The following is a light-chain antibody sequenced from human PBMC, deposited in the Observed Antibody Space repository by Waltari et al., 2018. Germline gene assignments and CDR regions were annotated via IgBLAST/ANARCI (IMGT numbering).Light chain of an antibody. J-gene: IGKJ3*01. CDR3: QQRSTWPLT. Sequence: EIVLTQSPATLSLSPGERATLSCRASQSVSTYLAWYQHKPGQAPSLLIYDISNRAAGAPARFSGSGSRTDFTLTISSLEPEDFAIYYCQQRSTWPLTFGPGTKV. CDR2: DIS. V-gene: IGKV3-11*01. CDR1: QSVSTY.